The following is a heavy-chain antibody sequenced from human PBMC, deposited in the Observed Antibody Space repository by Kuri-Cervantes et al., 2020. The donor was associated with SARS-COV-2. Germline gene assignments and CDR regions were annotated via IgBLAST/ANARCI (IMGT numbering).Heavy chain of an antibody. CDR1: GFTFSTYD. D-gene: IGHD3-22*01. CDR3: AKGLIYYDTGVTV. V-gene: IGHV3-23*01. Sequence: GESLKISCAASGFTFSTYDMSWVRQAPGKGLEWVSAISGSGGSTYYADSEKGRFTISRDNSKNTLYLQMNSLRAGDTAAYYCAKGLIYYDTGVTVWGQGTTVTVSS. CDR2: ISGSGGST. J-gene: IGHJ6*02.